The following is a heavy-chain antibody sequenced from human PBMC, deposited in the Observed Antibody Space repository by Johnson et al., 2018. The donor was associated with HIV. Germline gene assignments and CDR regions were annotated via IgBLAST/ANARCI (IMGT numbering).Heavy chain of an antibody. V-gene: IGHV3-20*04. CDR2: IRWHGGST. CDR3: ARDLWGVGAFDI. CDR1: GFTFDDFG. J-gene: IGHJ3*02. Sequence: VQLVESGGGVQRPGGSLRLSCAASGFTFDDFGMGWVRQAPGKGLEWVSGIRWHGGSTGYAASVKGRFTVSRANAKNSLYLQMNSLRAEDTALYYCARDLWGVGAFDIWGQGTMVTVSS. D-gene: IGHD2-21*01.